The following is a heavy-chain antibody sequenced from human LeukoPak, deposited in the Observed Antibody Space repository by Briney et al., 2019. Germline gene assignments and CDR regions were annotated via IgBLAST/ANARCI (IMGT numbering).Heavy chain of an antibody. Sequence: SGGSLRLSCAASGFTFSSYWMSWVRQAPGKGLEWVANIKQDGSEKYCVDSVKGRFTISRDNAKNSLYLQMNSLRAEDTAVYYCATLHVDYYGSGSYDDAFDIWGQGTMLTVSS. J-gene: IGHJ3*02. D-gene: IGHD3-10*01. CDR2: IKQDGSEK. CDR1: GFTFSSYW. CDR3: ATLHVDYYGSGSYDDAFDI. V-gene: IGHV3-7*01.